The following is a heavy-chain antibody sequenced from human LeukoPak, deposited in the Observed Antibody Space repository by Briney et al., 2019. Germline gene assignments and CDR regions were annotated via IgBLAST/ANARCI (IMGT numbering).Heavy chain of an antibody. CDR2: INHSGST. V-gene: IGHV4-34*01. D-gene: IGHD3-10*01. J-gene: IGHJ6*02. Sequence: PSETLSLTCAVYGGSFSGYYWSWIRQPPGKGLEWIGEINHSGSTNYNPSLKSRVTISVDTSKNQFSLKLSSVTAADTAVYYCASMDPAPYGMDVWGQGTTVTVSS. CDR1: GGSFSGYY. CDR3: ASMDPAPYGMDV.